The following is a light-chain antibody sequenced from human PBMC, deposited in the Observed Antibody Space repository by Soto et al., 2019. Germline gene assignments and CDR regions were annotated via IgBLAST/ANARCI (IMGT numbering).Light chain of an antibody. Sequence: QSVLTQPASVSGSPGQSITISCTGTSSDVGAYNYDSWYQQYPGEAPKVIIYDVSHGPAGVSNRFSGSKSGNTASLTISGLQTQDEADYYCSSYTSATTYVFGTGTKVTVL. CDR3: SSYTSATTYV. CDR2: DVS. V-gene: IGLV2-14*01. J-gene: IGLJ1*01. CDR1: SSDVGAYNY.